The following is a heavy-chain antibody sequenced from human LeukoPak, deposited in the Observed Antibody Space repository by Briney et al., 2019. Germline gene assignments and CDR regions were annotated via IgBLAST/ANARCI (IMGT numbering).Heavy chain of an antibody. CDR3: ARGAPRGSQGWFDP. Sequence: PGGSLRLSCAASGFTFDHYGMSWVRQAPGKGLEWVSGINWSGGSTGYADSVKGRFTISRDNAKSFLYLQMNSLRVEGTALYYCARGAPRGSQGWFDPWGQGTLVTVSS. CDR2: INWSGGST. CDR1: GFTFDHYG. J-gene: IGHJ5*02. D-gene: IGHD1-26*01. V-gene: IGHV3-20*04.